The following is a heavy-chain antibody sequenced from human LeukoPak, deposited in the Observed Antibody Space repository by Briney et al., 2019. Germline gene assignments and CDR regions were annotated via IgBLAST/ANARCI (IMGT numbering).Heavy chain of an antibody. CDR3: ARAESGVGGYDFDY. CDR2: INPNSGGT. CDR1: GYTFTGYY. V-gene: IGHV1-2*02. D-gene: IGHD5-12*01. J-gene: IGHJ4*02. Sequence: ASVKVSCKASGYTFTGYYMHWVRQAPGQGLEWMGWINPNSGGTNYAQKFQGRVTMTRDTSISTAYMELSRLRSDDTAVYYCARAESGVGGYDFDYWGQGTLVTVSS.